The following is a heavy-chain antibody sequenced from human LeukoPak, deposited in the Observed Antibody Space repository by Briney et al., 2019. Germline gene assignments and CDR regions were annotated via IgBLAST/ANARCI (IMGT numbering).Heavy chain of an antibody. CDR2: IYHSGST. Sequence: SETLSLTCTVSGYSISSSYYWGWIRQPPGKGLEWIGSIYHSGSTYYNPSLKSRVTISVDTSKNQFSLKLSSVTAADTAVYYCARDSSPFNYMDVWGKGTTVTVSS. V-gene: IGHV4-38-2*02. J-gene: IGHJ6*03. CDR1: GYSISSSYY. CDR3: ARDSSPFNYMDV.